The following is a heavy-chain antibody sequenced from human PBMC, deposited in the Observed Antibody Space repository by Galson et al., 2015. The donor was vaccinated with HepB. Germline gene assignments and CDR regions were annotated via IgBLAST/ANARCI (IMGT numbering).Heavy chain of an antibody. CDR1: GGSFSGYY. CDR2: INHSGST. V-gene: IGHV4-34*01. Sequence: ETLSLTCAVYGGSFSGYYWSWIRQPPGKGLEWIGEINHSGSTNYNPSLKSRVTISVDTSKNQFSLKLSSVTAADTAVYYCARAPKGYCSGGSCSSPFDYWGQGTLVTVSS. J-gene: IGHJ4*02. CDR3: ARAPKGYCSGGSCSSPFDY. D-gene: IGHD2-15*01.